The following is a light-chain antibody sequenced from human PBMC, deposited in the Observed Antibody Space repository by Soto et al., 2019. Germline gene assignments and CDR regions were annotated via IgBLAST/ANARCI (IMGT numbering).Light chain of an antibody. V-gene: IGKV3-15*01. Sequence: EIVMTQSPATLSVSPGERATLSCRASQSVSSNLAWYRQKPGQAPRLLIYDASTRATGIPARFSGSGSGTEFTLTINSLQSEDFAVYYCQQYDNWPLYTFGQGTKLEIK. CDR1: QSVSSN. CDR3: QQYDNWPLYT. CDR2: DAS. J-gene: IGKJ2*01.